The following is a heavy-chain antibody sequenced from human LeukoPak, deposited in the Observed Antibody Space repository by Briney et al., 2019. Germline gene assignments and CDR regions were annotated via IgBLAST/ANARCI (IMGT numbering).Heavy chain of an antibody. J-gene: IGHJ6*03. CDR2: IYPGDSDT. CDR3: ARHHMTSVTTAPFYYIDV. Sequence: GESLKISCKGSGYSFTSYWIGWVRQMPGKGLEWMGIIYPGDSDTRYSPSFQGQVTISADKSISTAYLQWSSLKASDTAMYYCARHHMTSVTTAPFYYIDVWGTGATVTVSS. V-gene: IGHV5-51*01. D-gene: IGHD4-17*01. CDR1: GYSFTSYW.